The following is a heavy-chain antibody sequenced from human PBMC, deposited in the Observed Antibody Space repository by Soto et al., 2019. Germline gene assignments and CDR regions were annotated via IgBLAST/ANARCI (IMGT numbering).Heavy chain of an antibody. CDR1: GGTFSTYA. V-gene: IGHV1-69*01. J-gene: IGHJ5*02. Sequence: QVRLVQSGAEVKKPGSSVNVSCKASGGTFSTYAITWLRLAPGQGLEWLGGIIPVFGTVNYAQKFQGRVTITADESTSTAYMELNRLRSEDTAVYYCARDNPYTNSFGNWFDPWGQGTLVIVS. CDR2: IIPVFGTV. D-gene: IGHD6-13*01. CDR3: ARDNPYTNSFGNWFDP.